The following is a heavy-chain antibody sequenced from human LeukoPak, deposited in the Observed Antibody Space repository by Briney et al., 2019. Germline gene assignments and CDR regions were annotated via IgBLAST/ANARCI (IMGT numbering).Heavy chain of an antibody. Sequence: GGSLRLSCAASGFTFSSYWMSWVRQAPGKGLEWVANIKQDGSEKYYVDSVKGRFTISRDSAKNSLYLQMNSLRAEDTAVYYCARGSRSFGVVHRPYYFDYWGQGTLVTVSS. V-gene: IGHV3-7*04. J-gene: IGHJ4*02. D-gene: IGHD3-3*01. CDR1: GFTFSSYW. CDR3: ARGSRSFGVVHRPYYFDY. CDR2: IKQDGSEK.